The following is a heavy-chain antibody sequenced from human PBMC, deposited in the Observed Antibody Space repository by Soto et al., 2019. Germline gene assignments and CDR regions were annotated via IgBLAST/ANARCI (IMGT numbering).Heavy chain of an antibody. CDR3: ARTRSFTLGFYYDGMDV. CDR2: IYPGDSDT. D-gene: IGHD6-6*01. Sequence: GESLKISCQGSGYSFASYWKGWVRQRPGKDLEWMGIIYPGDSDTRYSPSFQGQVTISADKSLRTAYLQWTSLKASDTALYYCARTRSFTLGFYYDGMDVWGQGTPVTVYS. V-gene: IGHV5-51*01. J-gene: IGHJ6*02. CDR1: GYSFASYW.